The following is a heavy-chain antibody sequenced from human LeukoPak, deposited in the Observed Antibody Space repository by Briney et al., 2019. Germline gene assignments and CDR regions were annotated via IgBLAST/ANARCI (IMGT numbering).Heavy chain of an antibody. V-gene: IGHV3-74*01. Sequence: AGGSLRLSCAASGFTFSSYEMNWVRQAPGKGLVWVSRINSDGSSTSYADSVKGRFTISRDNAKNTLYLQMNSLRAEDTAVYYCARGRRDGYNYRGGGSFDYWGQGTLVTVSS. J-gene: IGHJ4*02. D-gene: IGHD5-24*01. CDR2: INSDGSST. CDR3: ARGRRDGYNYRGGGSFDY. CDR1: GFTFSSYE.